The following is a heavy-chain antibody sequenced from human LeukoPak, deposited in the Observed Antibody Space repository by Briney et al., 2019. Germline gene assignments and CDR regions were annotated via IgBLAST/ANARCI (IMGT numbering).Heavy chain of an antibody. J-gene: IGHJ3*02. CDR2: ISIRGGST. CDR1: GFTFSSYA. CDR3: ARDSSSSWYNRGAFDI. Sequence: GGSLRLSCAASGFTFSSYAMRWVRQAPGKGLEWVSAISIRGGSTYADSVKGRFTISRDNSKNTLYLQMNTLRADDTAVYYCARDSSSSWYNRGAFDIWGQGTMVSVSS. D-gene: IGHD6-13*01. V-gene: IGHV3-23*01.